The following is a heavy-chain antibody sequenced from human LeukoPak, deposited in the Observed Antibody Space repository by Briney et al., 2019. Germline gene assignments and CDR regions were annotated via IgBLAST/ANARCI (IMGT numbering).Heavy chain of an antibody. CDR3: VRGQLWSYYHDY. J-gene: IGHJ4*02. Sequence: GGSLRLSCAASGFAFSSYAMTWVRQAPGKGLEWVSGISTNTYYADSVKGRFTISRDNAKNTVYLEMNSLRAEDTAVYYCVRGQLWSYYHDYWGQGTLVTVSS. D-gene: IGHD3-16*01. CDR2: ISTNT. V-gene: IGHV3-23*01. CDR1: GFAFSSYA.